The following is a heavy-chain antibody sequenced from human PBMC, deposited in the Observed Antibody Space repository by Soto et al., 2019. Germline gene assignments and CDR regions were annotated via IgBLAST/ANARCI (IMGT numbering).Heavy chain of an antibody. V-gene: IGHV1-8*02. Sequence: ASVKVSCKASGYTLTTFNINWVRQATGQGLEGMGWLNPNSGTTGYAQKFQDRLTLTRDASITTAYMEINSLTSDDTAVYFCVRNGVAASYWGQGTQGTVSS. CDR3: VRNGVAASY. CDR2: LNPNSGTT. D-gene: IGHD2-8*01. J-gene: IGHJ4*02. CDR1: GYTLTTFN.